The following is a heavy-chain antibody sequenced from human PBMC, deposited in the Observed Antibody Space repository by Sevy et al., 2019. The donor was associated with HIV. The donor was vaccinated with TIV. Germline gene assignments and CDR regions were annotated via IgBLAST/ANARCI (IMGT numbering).Heavy chain of an antibody. CDR3: ARDWMYYYDSSGYYYVDAFDI. D-gene: IGHD3-22*01. V-gene: IGHV3-21*01. Sequence: GGSLRLSCAASGFTFSSYSMNWVRHAPGKGLEWVSSISSSSYIYYADSVKGRFTISRDNAKNSLYLQMNSLRAEDTAVYYCARDWMYYYDSSGYYYVDAFDIWGQGTMVTVSS. CDR1: GFTFSSYS. J-gene: IGHJ3*02. CDR2: ISSSSYI.